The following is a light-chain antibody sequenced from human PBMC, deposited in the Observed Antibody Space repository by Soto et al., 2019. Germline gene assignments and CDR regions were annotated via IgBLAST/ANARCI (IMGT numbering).Light chain of an antibody. V-gene: IGLV2-11*01. J-gene: IGLJ1*01. CDR2: DVS. CDR1: SSDVGGYNY. CDR3: CSYAGSPRYV. Sequence: QSALTQPRSVSGSPGQSVTISCTGTSSDVGGYNYVSWYQQHPGKAPKVMIYDVSERPSGVPDRFSGSKSGNTASLTISGPQAEEEADYYCCSYAGSPRYVLGTGTK.